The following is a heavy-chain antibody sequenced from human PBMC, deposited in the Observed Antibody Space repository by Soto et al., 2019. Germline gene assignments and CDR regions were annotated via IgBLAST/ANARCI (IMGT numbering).Heavy chain of an antibody. D-gene: IGHD1-1*01. CDR3: ARHVNYWNVAFAI. CDR2: IYPGDSDT. V-gene: IGHV5-51*07. Sequence: GESLKISCKDSGYSFTSYWIGWVHQVPGKGLEWMGIIYPGDSDTRYSPSFQGQVTISADKSISTAYLQWSSLKASDTAMYYCARHVNYWNVAFAIWGQGTMVTVSS. J-gene: IGHJ3*02. CDR1: GYSFTSYW.